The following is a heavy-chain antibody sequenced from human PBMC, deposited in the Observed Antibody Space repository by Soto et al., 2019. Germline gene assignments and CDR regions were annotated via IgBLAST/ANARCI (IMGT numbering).Heavy chain of an antibody. Sequence: SVKVSCEASGGTFSSYTINWVRQAPGQGLEWMGKIIPILGIANYAQKFQGRVTITADKSTSTAYMELSSLRSEDTAVYYCARIWGYCSGGSCYINYDYGMDVWGQGTTVTSP. CDR3: ARIWGYCSGGSCYINYDYGMDV. CDR1: GGTFSSYT. J-gene: IGHJ6*02. CDR2: IIPILGIA. V-gene: IGHV1-69*02. D-gene: IGHD2-15*01.